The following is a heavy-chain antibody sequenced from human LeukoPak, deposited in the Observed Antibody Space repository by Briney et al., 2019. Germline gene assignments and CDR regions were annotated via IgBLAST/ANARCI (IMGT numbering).Heavy chain of an antibody. V-gene: IGHV1-69*05. J-gene: IGHJ4*02. CDR3: ARGRRTTPSFDY. D-gene: IGHD4-11*01. CDR2: IIPILGTA. CDR1: GGTFSSYA. Sequence: ASVKVSCKASGGTFSSYAISWVRQAPGQGLEWMGGIIPILGTANYAQKFQGRVTITTDESTSTAYMELSSLRSEDTAVYYCARGRRTTPSFDYWGQGTLVTVSS.